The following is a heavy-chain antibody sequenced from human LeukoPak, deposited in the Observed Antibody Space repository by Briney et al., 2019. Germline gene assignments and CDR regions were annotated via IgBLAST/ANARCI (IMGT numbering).Heavy chain of an antibody. Sequence: GASVKVSCKASGDTFSNYTFSWVRQAPGQGLEWMGGIIPIFGTADYAQKFQGRVTITADESTSTAYMELSSLRSEDTAVYYCASVPGVSIDYWGQGTLVTVSS. CDR1: GDTFSNYT. J-gene: IGHJ4*02. CDR2: IIPIFGTA. V-gene: IGHV1-69*13. CDR3: ASVPGVSIDY. D-gene: IGHD6-13*01.